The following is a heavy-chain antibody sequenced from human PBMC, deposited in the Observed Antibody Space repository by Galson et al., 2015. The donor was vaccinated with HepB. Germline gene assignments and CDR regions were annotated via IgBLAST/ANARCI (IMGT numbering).Heavy chain of an antibody. D-gene: IGHD1-7*01. J-gene: IGHJ4*02. CDR3: AKPLLELPVFDY. CDR2: LSYDGSNK. V-gene: IGHV3-30*18. CDR1: AFTFSSYD. Sequence: FLRLSCAASAFTFSSYDMHWVRQAPGKGLEWVAVLSYDGSNKYYADSVKGRFTISRDNSKNTLYLRMSGLRAEDTALYYCAKPLLELPVFDYWGQGTLVTVSS.